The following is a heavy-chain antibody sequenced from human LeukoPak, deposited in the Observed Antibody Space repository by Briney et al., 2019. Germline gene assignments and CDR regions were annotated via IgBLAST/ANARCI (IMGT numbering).Heavy chain of an antibody. CDR1: GYTFTSYG. CDR2: ISAYNGNT. J-gene: IGHJ6*03. V-gene: IGHV1-18*01. Sequence: GASVKVSCKASGYTFTSYGISWVRQAPGQGLEWMGWISAYNGNTNYAQKLQGRVTMTTDTSTSTAYMELRSLRSEDTAVYYCARGGRIGSVYYYYMDVWGKGTTVTVSS. CDR3: ARGGRIGSVYYYYMDV. D-gene: IGHD2/OR15-2a*01.